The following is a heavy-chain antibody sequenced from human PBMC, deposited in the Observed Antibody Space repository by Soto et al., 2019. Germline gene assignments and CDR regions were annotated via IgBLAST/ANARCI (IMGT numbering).Heavy chain of an antibody. V-gene: IGHV3-30*18. Sequence: GGSLRLSCAASGFTFSSYGMHWVRQAPGKGLEWVAVISYDGSNKYYADSVKGRFTISRDNSKNTLYLQMNSLRAEDTAVYYCAKDMGESGWYGYYYYGMDVWGQVPKVTFSS. D-gene: IGHD6-19*01. CDR2: ISYDGSNK. J-gene: IGHJ6*02. CDR3: AKDMGESGWYGYYYYGMDV. CDR1: GFTFSSYG.